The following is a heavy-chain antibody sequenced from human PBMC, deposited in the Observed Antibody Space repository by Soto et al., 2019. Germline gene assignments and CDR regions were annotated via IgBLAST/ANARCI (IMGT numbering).Heavy chain of an antibody. D-gene: IGHD3-22*01. CDR2: INAGNGNT. CDR1: GYPFTSYA. Sequence: ASMKVSCNASGYPFTSYAMHCVRQAPGQRLEWMGWINAGNGNTKYSQKFQGRVTITRDTSASTAYMELSSLRSEDTAVYYCARDGFPVLLSGYYSQNYFDYWGQGTLVTVSS. CDR3: ARDGFPVLLSGYYSQNYFDY. J-gene: IGHJ4*02. V-gene: IGHV1-3*01.